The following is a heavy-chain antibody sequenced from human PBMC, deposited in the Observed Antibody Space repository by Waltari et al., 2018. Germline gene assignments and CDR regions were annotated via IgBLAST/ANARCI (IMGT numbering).Heavy chain of an antibody. D-gene: IGHD6-19*01. CDR3: ATALGDSSSASRPFDF. CDR2: VDPEDGET. CDR1: GYTLSDYY. J-gene: IGHJ3*01. Sequence: EVQLLQSGAELKEPGTTVRISCKVSGYTLSDYYIHRVQQAPGKGLRWMGLVDPEDGETIYADNFQGRVTISADTSTDTAFMELSSLRSEDTAVFYCATALGDSSSASRPFDFWGQGTMITVSS. V-gene: IGHV1-69-2*01.